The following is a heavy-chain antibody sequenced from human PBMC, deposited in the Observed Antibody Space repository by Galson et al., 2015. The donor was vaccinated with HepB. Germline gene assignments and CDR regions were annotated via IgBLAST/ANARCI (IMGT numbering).Heavy chain of an antibody. Sequence: TLSLTCTVSGGSISSYYWSWIRQPPGKGLEWIGYIYYSGSTNYSPSLKSRVTISVDTSKNQFSLKLSSVTAADTAVYYCARDLASYFDYWGQGTLVTVSS. J-gene: IGHJ4*02. CDR2: IYYSGST. CDR1: GGSISSYY. CDR3: ARDLASYFDY. V-gene: IGHV4-59*01.